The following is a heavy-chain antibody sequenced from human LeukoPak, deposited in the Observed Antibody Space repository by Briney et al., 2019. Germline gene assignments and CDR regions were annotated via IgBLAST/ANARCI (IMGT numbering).Heavy chain of an antibody. V-gene: IGHV3-23*01. J-gene: IGHJ4*02. Sequence: GGSLRLSCAASGFTFSSYAMSWVRQAPGKGLEWVSAISGSGGRTFYADSVKGRFTISRDNSKNTLYLQINSLRAEDTAVYYCAKDSYDTSIWGQGTLVTVSA. CDR2: ISGSGGRT. D-gene: IGHD3-22*01. CDR1: GFTFSSYA. CDR3: AKDSYDTSI.